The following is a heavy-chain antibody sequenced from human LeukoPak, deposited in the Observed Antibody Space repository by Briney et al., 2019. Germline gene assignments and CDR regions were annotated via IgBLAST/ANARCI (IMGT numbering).Heavy chain of an antibody. J-gene: IGHJ5*02. CDR2: IYPGDSDT. V-gene: IGHV5-51*01. Sequence: GESLKISCKGSGYSFTSYWIGWVRQMPGKGLEWMGIIYPGDSDTRYSPSFQGQVTISADKSISTAYLQWSSLKASDTAMYYCARLGGFGELAVNWFDPWDQGTLVTVSS. CDR3: ARLGGFGELAVNWFDP. D-gene: IGHD3-10*01. CDR1: GYSFTSYW.